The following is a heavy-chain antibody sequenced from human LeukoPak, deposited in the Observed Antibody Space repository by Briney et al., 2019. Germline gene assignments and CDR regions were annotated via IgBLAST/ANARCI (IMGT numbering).Heavy chain of an antibody. CDR2: IYYSGST. CDR3: ARDYYGSGSYLHY. V-gene: IGHV4-59*12. D-gene: IGHD3-10*01. CDR1: GGSISSYY. Sequence: SETLSLTCTVSGGSISSYYWSWIRQPPGKGLEWIGYIYYSGSTNYNPSLKSRVTISVDKSKNQFSLKLSSVTAADTAVYYCARDYYGSGSYLHYWGQGTLVTVSS. J-gene: IGHJ4*02.